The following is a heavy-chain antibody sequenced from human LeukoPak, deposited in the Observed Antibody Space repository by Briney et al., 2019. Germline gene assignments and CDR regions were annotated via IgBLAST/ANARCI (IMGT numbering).Heavy chain of an antibody. V-gene: IGHV4-39*01. Sequence: PSETLSLTCSVSGGSISSTTYYWAWIPQPPGKGLEWIGTIYYSGSTYYNPSLKSRVTISVDTSNNQFSLKLRSVTAADTAVYYCARHRGDYDSSGYYWFDPWSQGNLVTVSS. D-gene: IGHD3-22*01. CDR3: ARHRGDYDSSGYYWFDP. CDR1: GGSISSTTYY. J-gene: IGHJ5*02. CDR2: IYYSGST.